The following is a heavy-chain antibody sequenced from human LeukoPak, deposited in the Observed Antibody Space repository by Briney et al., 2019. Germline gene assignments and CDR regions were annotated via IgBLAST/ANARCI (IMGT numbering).Heavy chain of an antibody. V-gene: IGHV3-21*01. CDR3: ARDLTTVTTGYFDL. CDR1: GFTFSSYA. CDR2: ISSSSSYI. D-gene: IGHD4-17*01. Sequence: PGGSLRLSCAASGFTFSSYAMSWVRQAPGKGLEWVSSISSSSSYIYYADSVKGRFTISRDNAKNSLYLQMNSLRAEDTAVYYCARDLTTVTTGYFDLWGRSTLVTVSS. J-gene: IGHJ2*01.